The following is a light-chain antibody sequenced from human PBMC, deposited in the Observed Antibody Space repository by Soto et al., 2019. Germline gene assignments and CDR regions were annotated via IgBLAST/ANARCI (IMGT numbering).Light chain of an antibody. J-gene: IGKJ2*01. CDR1: QTADKW. CDR3: QQYNDYPYT. Sequence: DIQVTQSPSTLSASVGDRVIIACRASQTADKWVAWYQQKPGKAPNVLIYDASRLESGVPSRFSGSGSGTLFTLNISNLQPDDFATYYCQQYNDYPYTFGQGTKVEI. V-gene: IGKV1-5*01. CDR2: DAS.